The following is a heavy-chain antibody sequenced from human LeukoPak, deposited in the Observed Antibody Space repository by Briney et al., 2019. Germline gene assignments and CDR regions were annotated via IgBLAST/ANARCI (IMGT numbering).Heavy chain of an antibody. J-gene: IGHJ4*02. V-gene: IGHV4-59*12. Sequence: PSETLSLTCTVSGGSISSYYWSWIRQPPGKGLEWIGYIYYSGSTNYNPSLKSRVTISVDTSKNQFSLKLSSVTAADTAVYYCARESGWFREEVFDYWGQGTLVTVSS. CDR1: GGSISSYY. CDR3: ARESGWFREEVFDY. D-gene: IGHD2-15*01. CDR2: IYYSGST.